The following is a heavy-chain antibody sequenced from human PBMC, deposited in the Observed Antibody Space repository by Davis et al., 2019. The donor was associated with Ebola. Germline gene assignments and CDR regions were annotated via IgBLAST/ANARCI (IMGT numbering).Heavy chain of an antibody. CDR3: GRHASRAGPYYGLDV. J-gene: IGHJ6*02. CDR2: IYYSGTT. V-gene: IGHV4-39*01. D-gene: IGHD3-16*01. Sequence: SETLSLTCTVSGGSISSNSYYWTWIRQSPDRGLESIGNIYYSGTTYYNPSIKSRLTMSVDRAKDQFSLHMTSVTAADTATYYCGRHASRAGPYYGLDVWGQGTTVTVSS. CDR1: GGSISSNSYY.